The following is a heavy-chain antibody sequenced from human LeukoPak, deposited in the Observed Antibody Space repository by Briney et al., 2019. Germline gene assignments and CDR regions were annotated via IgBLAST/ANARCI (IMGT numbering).Heavy chain of an antibody. D-gene: IGHD5-12*01. V-gene: IGHV3-33*06. J-gene: IGHJ6*03. Sequence: QPGRSLRLSCAASGFTFSSYGMHWVRQAPGKGLEWVAVIWYDGSNKYYADSVKGRFTISRDNPKNTLYLQMNSLRAEDTAVYYCAKAGGGYTYYYYMDVWGKGTTVTVSS. CDR3: AKAGGGYTYYYYMDV. CDR1: GFTFSSYG. CDR2: IWYDGSNK.